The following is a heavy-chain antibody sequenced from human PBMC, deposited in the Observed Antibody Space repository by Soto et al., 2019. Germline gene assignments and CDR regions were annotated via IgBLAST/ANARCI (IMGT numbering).Heavy chain of an antibody. D-gene: IGHD1-26*01. CDR3: AKKGTVSDVGYFDY. CDR1: GFTFSTYA. J-gene: IGHJ4*02. V-gene: IGHV3-23*01. CDR2: LTGSGGHT. Sequence: PGGSLRLSCEASGFTFSTYAMSWVRQAPGKGLEWVSGLTGSGGHTYYADSVKGRFTISRDNSKNTLYLQMNSLRAEDTAIYYCAKKGTVSDVGYFDYWGQGTLVT.